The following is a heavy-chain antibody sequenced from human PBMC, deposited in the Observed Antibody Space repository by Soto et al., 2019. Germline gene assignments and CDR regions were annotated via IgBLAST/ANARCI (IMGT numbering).Heavy chain of an antibody. CDR3: AKDTLLAAAGTFDY. V-gene: IGHV3-9*01. Sequence: PGGSLRLSCAAPGFTFDDYAMHWVRQAPGKGLEWVPGISWNSGSIGYADSVKGRFTISRDNAKNSLYLQMNSLRAEDTALYYCAKDTLLAAAGTFDYWGQGTLVTVSS. CDR1: GFTFDDYA. CDR2: ISWNSGSI. J-gene: IGHJ4*02. D-gene: IGHD6-13*01.